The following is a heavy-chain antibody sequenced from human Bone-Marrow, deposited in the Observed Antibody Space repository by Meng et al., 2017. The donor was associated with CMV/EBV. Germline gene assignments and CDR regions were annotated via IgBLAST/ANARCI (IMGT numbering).Heavy chain of an antibody. V-gene: IGHV3-64*02. D-gene: IGHD6-19*01. CDR3: ARDMSDGKPPSGWYSGFAGRGMDV. Sequence: GGSLRLSCAASGFTFSSYAMHWVRQAPGKGLEYVSAISSNGGSTYYADSVKGRFTISRDNSKNTLYLQMGSLSAEDMAVYYCARDMSDGKPPSGWYSGFAGRGMDVWGQGTTVTVSS. CDR1: GFTFSSYA. J-gene: IGHJ6*02. CDR2: ISSNGGST.